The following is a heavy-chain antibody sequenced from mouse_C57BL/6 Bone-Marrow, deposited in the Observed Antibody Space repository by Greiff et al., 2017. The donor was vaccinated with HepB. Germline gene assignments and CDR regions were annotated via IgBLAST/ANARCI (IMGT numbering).Heavy chain of an antibody. J-gene: IGHJ4*01. Sequence: VQLQESGPGLVQPSQSLSITCTVSGFSLTSYGVHWVRQSPGKGLEWLGVIWSGGSTDYNAAFISRLSISKDNSKSQVFFKMNSLQADDTAIYYCARKGGYDGYYYAMDYWGQGTSVTVSS. CDR1: GFSLTSYG. CDR3: ARKGGYDGYYYAMDY. D-gene: IGHD2-3*01. V-gene: IGHV2-2*01. CDR2: IWSGGST.